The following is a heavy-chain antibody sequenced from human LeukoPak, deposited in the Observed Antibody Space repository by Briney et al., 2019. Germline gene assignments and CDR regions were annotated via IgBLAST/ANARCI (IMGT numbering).Heavy chain of an antibody. CDR3: ARATISVAYAFDI. Sequence: PGGSLRLSCAASGFTFSSYAMHWVRQAPGKGLEWVAVISYDGSNKYYADSVKGRFTISRDNSKNTLYLQMNSLRAEDTAVYYCARATISVAYAFDIWGQGTMVTVSS. V-gene: IGHV3-30-3*01. D-gene: IGHD6-19*01. CDR1: GFTFSSYA. J-gene: IGHJ3*02. CDR2: ISYDGSNK.